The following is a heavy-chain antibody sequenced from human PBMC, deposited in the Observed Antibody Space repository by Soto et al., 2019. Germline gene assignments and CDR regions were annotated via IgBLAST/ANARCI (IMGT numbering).Heavy chain of an antibody. CDR3: ARVKWFGESGFDY. V-gene: IGHV4-39*07. CDR2: IYYSGSA. CDR1: GGSISSSDYY. D-gene: IGHD3-10*01. J-gene: IGHJ4*02. Sequence: SETLSLTCTVSGGSISSSDYYWGWIRQPPGKGLEWIGNIYYSGSASYNPSLKSRVTISVDTSKNQFSLNVSSVTAADTAVYYCARVKWFGESGFDYWGQGILVTVSS.